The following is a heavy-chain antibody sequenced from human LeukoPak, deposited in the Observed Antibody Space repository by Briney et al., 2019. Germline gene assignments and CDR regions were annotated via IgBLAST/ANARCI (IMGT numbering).Heavy chain of an antibody. CDR3: ARRPYSSSWYYFDY. CDR2: IYSGGST. CDR1: GFTVSSNY. V-gene: IGHV3-53*01. Sequence: GGSLRLSCAASGFTVSSNYMSWVRQAPGKGLEWVSVIYSGGSTYYADSVKGRFTISRVNAKNSLYLQMNSLRAEDTAVYYCARRPYSSSWYYFDYWGQGTLVTVSS. D-gene: IGHD6-13*01. J-gene: IGHJ4*02.